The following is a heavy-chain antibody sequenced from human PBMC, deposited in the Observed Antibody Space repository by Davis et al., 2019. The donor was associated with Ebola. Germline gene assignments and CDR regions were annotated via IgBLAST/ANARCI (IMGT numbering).Heavy chain of an antibody. Sequence: MPSETLSLTCSVSGGSINSFLWTWIRQPPGKGLEWVGCMFYNGDTKYNPALESRVTISVDKSKNQFSLKLSSVTAADTAVYYCARDYYDSSGYIWYFDLWGRGSLVTVSS. CDR2: MFYNGDT. D-gene: IGHD3-22*01. CDR1: GGSINSFL. CDR3: ARDYYDSSGYIWYFDL. J-gene: IGHJ2*01. V-gene: IGHV4-59*12.